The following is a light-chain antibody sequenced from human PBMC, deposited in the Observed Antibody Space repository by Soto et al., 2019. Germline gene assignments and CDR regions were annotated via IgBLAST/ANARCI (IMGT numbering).Light chain of an antibody. J-gene: IGKJ5*01. CDR3: HQYENLPT. Sequence: DIQMTQSPSSLSASVGDRVTITCQASQNINNYLNWYQQKPGRAPKLLIYDASNLEVRVPSRFRGTGSGTDFTFTISRLQPEDIATYYCHQYENLPTFGQGTRLEIK. V-gene: IGKV1-33*01. CDR2: DAS. CDR1: QNINNY.